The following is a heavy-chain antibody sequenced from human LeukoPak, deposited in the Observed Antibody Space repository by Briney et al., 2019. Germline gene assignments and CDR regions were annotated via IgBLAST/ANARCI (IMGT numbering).Heavy chain of an antibody. CDR2: IEQAGSQG. D-gene: IGHD6-6*01. V-gene: IGHV3-7*01. Sequence: GGSLRLSCTVSGFTFSDYWMTWVRQAAGKGPKWWANIEQAGSQGDSVDSVRARFTISRDKAQNSLILHMNGIRAEHRAVPYSSRRGGSSSRRSPIDNWGQGSLVTVSS. J-gene: IGHJ4*02. CDR1: GFTFSDYW. CDR3: SRRGGSSSRRSPIDN.